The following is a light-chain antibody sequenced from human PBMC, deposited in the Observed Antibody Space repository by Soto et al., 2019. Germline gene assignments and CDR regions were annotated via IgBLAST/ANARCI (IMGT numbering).Light chain of an antibody. J-gene: IGKJ4*01. V-gene: IGKV3-15*01. CDR3: QQYNDWPLS. CDR2: GAS. CDR1: QSVVNN. Sequence: EIVMTQSPAILSVSPGDRVTLSCRASQSVVNNLAWYQQKPGQAPRLLLHGASTWATGIPARFSGSGSGTEFTLTITSLQSEDFAVYYCQQYNDWPLSFGGGTKVGIK.